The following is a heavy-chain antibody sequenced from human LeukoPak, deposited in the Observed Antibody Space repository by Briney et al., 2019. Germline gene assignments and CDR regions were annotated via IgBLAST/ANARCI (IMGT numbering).Heavy chain of an antibody. J-gene: IGHJ6*03. CDR2: IYYSGST. D-gene: IGHD2/OR15-2a*01. CDR1: GGSISSSSYY. V-gene: IGHV4-39*07. Sequence: SETLSLTCTVSGGSISSSSYYWGWIRQPPGKGLEWIGSIYYSGSTYYNPSLKSRVTISVDTSKNQFSLKLTSVTAADTAVYYCARYGFDVKYYYYMDVWGKGTTVTVSS. CDR3: ARYGFDVKYYYYMDV.